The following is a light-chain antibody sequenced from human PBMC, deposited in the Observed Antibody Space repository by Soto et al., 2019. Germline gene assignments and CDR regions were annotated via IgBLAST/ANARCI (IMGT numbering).Light chain of an antibody. CDR1: QSVSSY. CDR2: DAS. V-gene: IGKV3-11*01. Sequence: EIVLTQSPATLSLSPGERATLSCRASQSVSSYLAWYQQKPGQAPRLLIYDASNSATGIPARFSGSGSRTDFTLATTSLEPEDFAVYYGQQRSNWPPITFGQGTRLEIK. J-gene: IGKJ5*01. CDR3: QQRSNWPPIT.